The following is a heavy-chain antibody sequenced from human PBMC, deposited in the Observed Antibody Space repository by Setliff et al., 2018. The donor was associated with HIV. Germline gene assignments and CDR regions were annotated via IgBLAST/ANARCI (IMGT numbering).Heavy chain of an antibody. Sequence: SETLSLTCGVSCYSISSGYYWGWIRQPPGKGLQWIGSIYHNGITYYNPSLKSRVTISVDTSQNQFSLKLSSVTAADTAIYYCARRIYGNNPYFDYWSQGTLVTVSS. CDR3: ARRIYGNNPYFDY. CDR1: CYSISSGYY. V-gene: IGHV4-38-2*01. D-gene: IGHD4-17*01. J-gene: IGHJ4*02. CDR2: IYHNGIT.